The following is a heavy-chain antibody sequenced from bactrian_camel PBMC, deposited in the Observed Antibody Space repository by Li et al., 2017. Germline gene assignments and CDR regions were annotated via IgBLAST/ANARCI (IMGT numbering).Heavy chain of an antibody. D-gene: IGHD4*01. V-gene: IGHV3S26*01. Sequence: HVQLVESGGGSAQAGGSLRLSCVSSGLTGSKYCMRWMRQTPGKEREWVATVTAAGGVTYADSVKGRFTISRDNAKNILLLQMNNLQHGDTAMYYCASRYDCYDGSWWKVVEPNYWGQGTQVTVSS. J-gene: IGHJ4*01. CDR1: GLTGSKYC. CDR3: ASRYDCYDGSWWKVVEPNY. CDR2: TVTAAGGV.